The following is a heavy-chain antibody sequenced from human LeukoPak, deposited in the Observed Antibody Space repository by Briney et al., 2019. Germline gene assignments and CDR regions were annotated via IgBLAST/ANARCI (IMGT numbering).Heavy chain of an antibody. CDR1: GYTFTSYG. CDR2: IIPILGIA. V-gene: IGHV1-69*04. CDR3: ARGGSRVDRLIYYGDSPNWFDP. D-gene: IGHD4-17*01. Sequence: ASVKVSCKASGYTFTSYGISWVRQAPGQGLEWMGRIIPILGIANYAQKFQGRVTITADKSTSTAYMELSSLRSEDTAVYYCARGGSRVDRLIYYGDSPNWFDPWGQGTLVTVSS. J-gene: IGHJ5*02.